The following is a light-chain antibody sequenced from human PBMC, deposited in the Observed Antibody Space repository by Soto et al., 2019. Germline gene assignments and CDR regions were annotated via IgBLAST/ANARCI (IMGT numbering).Light chain of an antibody. CDR3: QQYNDLST. CDR1: RTIGDW. CDR2: KAS. Sequence: DIQMTQSPSTLSASVGDRVTIACRASRTIGDWLAWHQQKPGKAPNLLIYKASTLESGVPSRFSGSGSGTEFTLAISSLQPEDFATYYCQQYNDLSTFGGGTRVEI. V-gene: IGKV1-5*03. J-gene: IGKJ4*01.